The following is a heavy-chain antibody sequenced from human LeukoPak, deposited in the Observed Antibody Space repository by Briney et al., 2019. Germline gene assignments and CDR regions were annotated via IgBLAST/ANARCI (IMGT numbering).Heavy chain of an antibody. Sequence: PSETLSLTCTVSGGSISPYAWNWIRQPPGKGLEWIGYIYYSGSTNYNPSLKSRVTISVDTSKSQFSLKLSSVTAADTAVYYCARDSYSGTSYDYWGQGTLVTVSS. CDR1: GGSISPYA. CDR3: ARDSYSGTSYDY. CDR2: IYYSGST. J-gene: IGHJ4*02. V-gene: IGHV4-59*01. D-gene: IGHD1-26*01.